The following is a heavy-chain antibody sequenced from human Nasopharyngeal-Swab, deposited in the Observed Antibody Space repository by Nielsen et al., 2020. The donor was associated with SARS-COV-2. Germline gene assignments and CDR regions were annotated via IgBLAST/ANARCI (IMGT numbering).Heavy chain of an antibody. CDR2: IYYSGST. J-gene: IGHJ6*03. V-gene: IGHV4-31*03. Sequence: SETLSLTCTVSGGSISSVGYYCSWLRHHPGKGLEWIGYIYYSGSTYYNPSLKSRVTISVDTSKNQFSLKLSSVTAADTSVYYCYTGIAARPHYYYMDVWGKGTTVTVSS. D-gene: IGHD6-6*01. CDR1: GGSISSVGYY. CDR3: YTGIAARPHYYYMDV.